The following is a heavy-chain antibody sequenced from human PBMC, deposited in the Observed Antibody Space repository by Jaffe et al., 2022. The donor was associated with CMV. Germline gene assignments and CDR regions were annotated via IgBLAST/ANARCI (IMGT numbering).Heavy chain of an antibody. CDR1: GFTFSNYY. CDR2: INQDGNAK. CDR3: ARLTPFNDGPHFDY. D-gene: IGHD1-1*01. V-gene: IGHV3-7*03. J-gene: IGHJ4*02. Sequence: EVQLVESGGGLVQPGESLRLSCAVSGFTFSNYYMSWVRQAPGKGLEWVANINQDGNAKHYVDSVKGRFTVSRDNARSSLDLQMNSLRADDTAVYYCARLTPFNDGPHFDYWGLGILVTVSS.